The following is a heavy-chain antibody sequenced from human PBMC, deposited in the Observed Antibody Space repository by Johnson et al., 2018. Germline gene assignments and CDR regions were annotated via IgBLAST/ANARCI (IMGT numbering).Heavy chain of an antibody. CDR1: GFTFSSYD. J-gene: IGHJ1*01. V-gene: IGHV3-13*01. Sequence: VQLVESGGGLVQXGGSLRLSCAASGFTFSSYDMHWVRQATGKGLEWVSAIGTAGDTYYPGSVKGRFTISRDNAKNSLYLQMNSLRAEDTALYYCAKDSKSGNSGAGGYFQHWGQGTLVTVSS. D-gene: IGHD1-14*01. CDR3: AKDSKSGNSGAGGYFQH. CDR2: IGTAGDT.